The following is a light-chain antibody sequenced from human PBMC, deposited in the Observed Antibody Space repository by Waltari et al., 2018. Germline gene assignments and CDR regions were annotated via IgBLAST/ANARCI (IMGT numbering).Light chain of an antibody. CDR3: SSYAGSNNYV. CDR1: ASDVGGYRY. V-gene: IGLV2-8*01. J-gene: IGLJ1*01. Sequence: QSALTQPPSASGSPGQSVTISCTGTASDVGGYRYVSWCQQHPGTPPKLIIFDVSKRPSGVPSGFSGSKSGNTASLTVSGLQAEDEADYYCSSYAGSNNYVFGTGTKVTVL. CDR2: DVS.